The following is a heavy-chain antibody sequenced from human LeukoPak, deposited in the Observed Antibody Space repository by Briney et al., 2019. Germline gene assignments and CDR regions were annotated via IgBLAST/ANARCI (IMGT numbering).Heavy chain of an antibody. J-gene: IGHJ4*02. Sequence: GGSLRLSCAASGFTFSDYYMSWLRQAPGKGLEWVSYMSSSGYYANYADSVKGRFTISRDNGKKSLNLPMESMRAEDMAVYFCARVGRTSISFDYWGQGTVVTVSS. V-gene: IGHV3-11*05. CDR2: MSSSGYYA. CDR1: GFTFSDYY. D-gene: IGHD1-7*01. CDR3: ARVGRTSISFDY.